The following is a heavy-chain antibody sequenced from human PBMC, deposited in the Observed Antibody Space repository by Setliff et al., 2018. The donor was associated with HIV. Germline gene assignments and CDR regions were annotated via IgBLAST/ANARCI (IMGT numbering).Heavy chain of an antibody. Sequence: GGSLRLSCAASGFTVSDNHTTWVRQAPGKGLEWVSFIYSDGRTYYADSVQGRFTISRDDSKNMLYLQMHSLRVDDTAAYYCAKGVKWLDPWGQGTLVTVSS. D-gene: IGHD3-16*01. J-gene: IGHJ5*02. V-gene: IGHV3-53*01. CDR1: GFTVSDNH. CDR2: IYSDGRT. CDR3: AKGVKWLDP.